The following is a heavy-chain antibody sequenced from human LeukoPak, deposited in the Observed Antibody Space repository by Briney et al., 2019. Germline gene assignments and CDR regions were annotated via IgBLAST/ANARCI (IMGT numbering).Heavy chain of an antibody. CDR1: GFTFSSYW. V-gene: IGHV3-23*01. J-gene: IGHJ4*02. D-gene: IGHD5-12*01. CDR2: ISGSGGST. Sequence: GGSLRLSCAASGFTFSSYWMSWVRQAPGKGLEWVSAISGSGGSTYYADSVKGRFTISRDNSKNTLYLQMNSLRAEDTAVYYCAKSNSDYLVYFDYWGQGTLVTVSS. CDR3: AKSNSDYLVYFDY.